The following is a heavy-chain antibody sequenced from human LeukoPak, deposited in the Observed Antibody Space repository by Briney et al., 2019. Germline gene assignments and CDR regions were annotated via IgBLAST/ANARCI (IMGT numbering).Heavy chain of an antibody. CDR1: GYTFTGYY. J-gene: IGHJ6*03. V-gene: IGHV1-2*02. CDR2: INPNSGGT. CDR3: ARAGYLVRGIIKPDYLFKYMDV. D-gene: IGHD3-10*01. Sequence: ASVKVSCKASGYTFTGYYMHWVRQAPGQGLEWMGWINPNSGGTNYAQKFQGRVTMTRDTSISTAYMELSRLRSDDTAVYYCARAGYLVRGIIKPDYLFKYMDVWGKGTTVTVSS.